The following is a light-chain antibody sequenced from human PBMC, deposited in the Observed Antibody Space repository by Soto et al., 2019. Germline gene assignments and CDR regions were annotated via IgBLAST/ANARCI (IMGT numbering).Light chain of an antibody. V-gene: IGKV1-39*01. Sequence: DIQMTQSPSSLSASVGDRVTITCRASQSVGSLLNWFHQRPGIAPKLLIYAASTLQSGAPSRFSGSGAGTDFTLIISSLQPEDFATYYCQQSYSLPYTFGQGTKLEI. CDR3: QQSYSLPYT. J-gene: IGKJ2*01. CDR2: AAS. CDR1: QSVGSL.